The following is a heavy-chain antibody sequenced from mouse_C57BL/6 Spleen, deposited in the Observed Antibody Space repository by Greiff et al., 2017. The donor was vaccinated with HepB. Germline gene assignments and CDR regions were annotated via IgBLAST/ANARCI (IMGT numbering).Heavy chain of an antibody. CDR1: GYTFTSYW. CDR3: ARGDGYDVEWFAY. Sequence: VQLKQPGAELVKPGASVKLSCKASGYTFTSYWMQWVKQRPGQGLEWIGEIDPSDSYTNYNQKFKGKATLTVDTSSSTAYMQLSSLTSEDSAVYYCARGDGYDVEWFAYWGQGTLVTVSA. V-gene: IGHV1-50*01. J-gene: IGHJ3*01. D-gene: IGHD2-2*01. CDR2: IDPSDSYT.